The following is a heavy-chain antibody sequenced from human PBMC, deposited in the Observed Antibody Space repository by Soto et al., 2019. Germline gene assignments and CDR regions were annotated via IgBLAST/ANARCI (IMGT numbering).Heavy chain of an antibody. D-gene: IGHD6-19*01. CDR2: ISHSGST. V-gene: IGHV4-4*02. CDR1: GGSISSSYW. CDR3: ARSSGWYMLDY. Sequence: QVQLQESGPGLVKPSGTLSLTCAVSGGSISSSYWWSWVRQPPGKGLEWIGEISHSGSTTYNPSLKSRVTISLGKSENQFSLRLSSVTAADTAVYYCARSSGWYMLDYWGQGTLVTVSS. J-gene: IGHJ4*02.